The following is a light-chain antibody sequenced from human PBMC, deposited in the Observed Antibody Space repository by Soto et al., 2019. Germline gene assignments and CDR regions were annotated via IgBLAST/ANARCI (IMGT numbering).Light chain of an antibody. J-gene: IGKJ2*01. CDR2: WAS. CDR1: QSVFYGPNNKSY. CDR3: QQIRSTPYT. V-gene: IGKV4-1*01. Sequence: DIVMTQSPDALAVSLGERATINCKSGQSVFYGPNNKSYLTRYQQKPGQPPKVLIHWASTRESGVPDRFSGSGSGTDFTLTISSLQAEDVAVYYCQQIRSTPYTFGQGTKLEIK.